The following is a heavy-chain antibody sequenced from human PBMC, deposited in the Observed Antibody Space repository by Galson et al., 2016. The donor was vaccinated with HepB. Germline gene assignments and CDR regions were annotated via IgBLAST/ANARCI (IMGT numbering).Heavy chain of an antibody. V-gene: IGHV1-69*13. J-gene: IGHJ6*02. Sequence: SVKVSCKASGGTFTSYAISWVRQAPGQGLEWMGGIIPIFGTSNYAQKFQGRVTITADGSTSTAYMELSSLRSEDTAVYYCARVRDGYNHYYYYGMDVWGQGTTVTVSS. D-gene: IGHD5-24*01. CDR2: IIPIFGTS. CDR1: GGTFTSYA. CDR3: ARVRDGYNHYYYYGMDV.